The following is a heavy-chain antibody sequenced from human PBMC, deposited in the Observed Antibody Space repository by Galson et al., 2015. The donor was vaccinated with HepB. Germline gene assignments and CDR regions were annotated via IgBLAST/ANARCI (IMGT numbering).Heavy chain of an antibody. CDR1: GFIFSRYA. CDR3: AKSLVGGLGYCTSTSCYTFDY. V-gene: IGHV3-23*01. CDR2: ISDGGDDT. D-gene: IGHD2-2*02. Sequence: SLRLSCAASGFIFSRYAMSWVRQAPGKGLEWVSTISDGGDDTYYVDSVKGRFTITRDNSKNTLYLQMNSLRAEDTAVYYCAKSLVGGLGYCTSTSCYTFDYWGQGTLVTVSS. J-gene: IGHJ4*02.